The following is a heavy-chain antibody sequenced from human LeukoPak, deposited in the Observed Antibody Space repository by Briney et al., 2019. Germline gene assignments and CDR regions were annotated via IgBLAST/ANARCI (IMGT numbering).Heavy chain of an antibody. D-gene: IGHD2-2*01. J-gene: IGHJ4*02. CDR2: IYPGDSDT. CDR3: ARQWGDCSSTSCYSAY. V-gene: IGHV5-51*01. CDR1: GYSFASYW. Sequence: GEPLKISCKGSGYSFASYWIAWVRQMPGKGLEWMGIIYPGDSDTRYSPSFQGQVTISADKSISTAYLQWSSLKASDTAIYYCARQWGDCSSTSCYSAYWGQGTPVTVSS.